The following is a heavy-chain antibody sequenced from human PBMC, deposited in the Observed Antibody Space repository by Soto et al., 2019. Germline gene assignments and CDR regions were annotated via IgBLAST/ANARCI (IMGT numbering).Heavy chain of an antibody. V-gene: IGHV5-51*01. CDR1: VYAFTTYW. Sequence: GESLKIACKGSVYAFTTYWIGWVRQTPGKGLEWMGIIYPGGSDTRYSPSFQGQVTISADKSTSTAYLQWSSLKASDTAMYYCARRDSSGYSYLDYWGKGTLVTVSS. CDR2: IYPGGSDT. D-gene: IGHD3-22*01. CDR3: ARRDSSGYSYLDY. J-gene: IGHJ4*02.